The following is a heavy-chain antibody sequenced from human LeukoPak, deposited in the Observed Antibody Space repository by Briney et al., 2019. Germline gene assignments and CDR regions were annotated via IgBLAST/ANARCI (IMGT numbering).Heavy chain of an antibody. CDR1: GGSMSSSNYY. CDR3: ARHSSMTTVVCDY. D-gene: IGHD4-23*01. CDR2: IYDSEST. V-gene: IGHV4-39*01. Sequence: SETLSLTCTVSGGSMSSSNYYWGWIRQPPGKGLEWIGSIYDSESTYYNPSLKSRVTISVDTSKWQFSLKLSSVTATDTAVYYCARHSSMTTVVCDYWGPGTLVTVSS. J-gene: IGHJ4*02.